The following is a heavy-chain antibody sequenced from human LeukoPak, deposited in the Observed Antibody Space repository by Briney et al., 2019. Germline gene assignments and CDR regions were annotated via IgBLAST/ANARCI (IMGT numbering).Heavy chain of an antibody. CDR2: ISGSGGTS. J-gene: IGHJ4*02. D-gene: IGHD3-22*01. CDR1: GLTFSSSA. CDR3: SVMHRYYDGSGYWVQ. V-gene: IGHV3-23*01. Sequence: GGSLRLSCAASGLTFSSSAMSWVRQAPGKGLEWVSQISGSGGTSHYADSVKGRFTISRDNSKNTLYLEMNSLRAEDTAVYYCSVMHRYYDGSGYWVQWGQGTLVTVSS.